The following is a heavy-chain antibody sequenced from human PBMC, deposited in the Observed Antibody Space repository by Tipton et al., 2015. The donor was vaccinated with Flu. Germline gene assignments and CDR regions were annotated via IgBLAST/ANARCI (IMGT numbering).Heavy chain of an antibody. CDR3: ARHKQWLANYFDI. CDR2: VYYTGTT. CDR1: GASISSYF. V-gene: IGHV4-59*01. J-gene: IGHJ4*02. Sequence: LRLSCTVSGASISSYFWSWIRQPPGEGLQWIGYVYYTGTTDYNPSFKSRVTLSIDTAKNQFSLKVRSVTAADTAVYFCARHKQWLANYFDIWGQGNQLTVSS. D-gene: IGHD6-19*01.